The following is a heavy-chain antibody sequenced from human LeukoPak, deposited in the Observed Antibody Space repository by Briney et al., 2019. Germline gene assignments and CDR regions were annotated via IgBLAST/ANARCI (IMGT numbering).Heavy chain of an antibody. D-gene: IGHD4-11*01. Sequence: GESLKISCKGSGYSLATNWIGWVRQMPGKGLEWRGIIYPSDSDTRYSPSFQGQVAISADKSISTAYLQWSSLKASDTAMYYCATTTVTKGSPFDYWGQGTLVTVSS. V-gene: IGHV5-51*01. J-gene: IGHJ4*02. CDR2: IYPSDSDT. CDR3: ATTTVTKGSPFDY. CDR1: GYSLATNW.